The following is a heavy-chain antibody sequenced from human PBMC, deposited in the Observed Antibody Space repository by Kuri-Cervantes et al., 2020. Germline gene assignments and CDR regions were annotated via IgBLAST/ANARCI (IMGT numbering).Heavy chain of an antibody. Sequence: GGSLRLSCSASGFTFDDYAMHWVRQAPGKGLEWVSGTSWNSGSIGYADSVKGRFTITRDNAKNSLYLQMNSLRAEDTALYYCAKDLIAAAGKGYYYYYYGMDVWGQGTTVTVSS. J-gene: IGHJ6*02. CDR3: AKDLIAAAGKGYYYYYYGMDV. V-gene: IGHV3-9*01. CDR1: GFTFDDYA. D-gene: IGHD6-13*01. CDR2: TSWNSGSI.